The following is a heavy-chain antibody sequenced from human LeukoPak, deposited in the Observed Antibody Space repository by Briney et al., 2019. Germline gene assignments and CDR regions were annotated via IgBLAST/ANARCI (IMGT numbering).Heavy chain of an antibody. CDR2: INSDGTRT. CDR1: GFTFSNYW. D-gene: IGHD1-14*01. Sequence: HPGGSLRLSCAASGFTFSNYWMHWVRQAPGKGLVWVPHINSDGTRTNYAASVKGRFTISRDSAKNTVYLQMNSLRAEDTAVYYCARQPDYWGQGTLVTVSS. CDR3: ARQPDY. J-gene: IGHJ4*02. V-gene: IGHV3-74*01.